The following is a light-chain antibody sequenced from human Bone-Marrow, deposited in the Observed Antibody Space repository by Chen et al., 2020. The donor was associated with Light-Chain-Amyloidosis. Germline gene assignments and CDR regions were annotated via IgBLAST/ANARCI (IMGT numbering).Light chain of an antibody. V-gene: IGLV6-57*01. J-gene: IGLJ3*02. Sequence: NFMLTQPHSVSESPGKTVIISCTRSSGSIATNYVQWYQQRPGSSPTTVISEDVQRPSGVPDRFSGSIDRASNAASLTISGLKTEDEADYCCQSYQGSSQGVFGGGTKLTVL. CDR2: EDV. CDR3: QSYQGSSQGV. CDR1: SGSIATNY.